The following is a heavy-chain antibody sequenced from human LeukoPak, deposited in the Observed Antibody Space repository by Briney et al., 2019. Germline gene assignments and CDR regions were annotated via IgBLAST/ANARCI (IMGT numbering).Heavy chain of an antibody. D-gene: IGHD3-22*01. CDR1: GFTLSSYA. J-gene: IGHJ4*02. Sequence: GGSLSLSCAASGFTLSSYAMSWVRQATGRGLEWVSAISGSGGSTYYADSVKGRFTISRDNSKNTLYLQMNSLRAEDTAVYYCARDYYYDSSGYYGVHWGQGTLVTVSS. CDR2: ISGSGGST. CDR3: ARDYYYDSSGYYGVH. V-gene: IGHV3-23*01.